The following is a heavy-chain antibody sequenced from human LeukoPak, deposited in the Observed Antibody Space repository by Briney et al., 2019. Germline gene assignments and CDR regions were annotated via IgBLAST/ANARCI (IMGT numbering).Heavy chain of an antibody. CDR3: ARGLGPPYGSGSYPDAFDI. CDR2: IYYSGST. J-gene: IGHJ3*02. V-gene: IGHV4-59*01. D-gene: IGHD3-10*01. Sequence: SETLSLTCTVSGGSISSYYWSWIRQPPGKGLEWIGYIYYSGSTNYNPSLKSRVTISVDTSKNQFSLKLSSVTAADTAVYYCARGLGPPYGSGSYPDAFDIWGQGTMVTVSS. CDR1: GGSISSYY.